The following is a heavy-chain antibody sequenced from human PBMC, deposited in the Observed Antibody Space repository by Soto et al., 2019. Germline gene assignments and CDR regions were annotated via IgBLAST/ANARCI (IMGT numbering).Heavy chain of an antibody. V-gene: IGHV3-21*01. CDR1: ELTFSNYS. CDR2: ISSSSSYI. Sequence: GGSIRLSCAASELTFSNYSMNWVSQAPGKGLEWVSSISSSSSYIYYADSVKGRFTISRDNAKNSLYLQMNSLRAEDTAVYYCAREDPSSIAARHFDYWGQRTLVTVSS. CDR3: AREDPSSIAARHFDY. J-gene: IGHJ4*02. D-gene: IGHD6-6*01.